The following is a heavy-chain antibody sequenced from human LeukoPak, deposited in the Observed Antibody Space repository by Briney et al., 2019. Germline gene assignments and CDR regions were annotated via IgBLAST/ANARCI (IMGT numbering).Heavy chain of an antibody. V-gene: IGHV1-2*02. Sequence: ASVKLSCKASGYTFTGYYMHWVRQAPGQGLEWMGWINPNSGGTKYTQKFQGRVTMTRDTSISTAYMELSRLRSDDTAVYYCATELRGYSYGFRVDYWGQGTLVTVSS. CDR3: ATELRGYSYGFRVDY. CDR1: GYTFTGYY. CDR2: INPNSGGT. J-gene: IGHJ4*02. D-gene: IGHD5-18*01.